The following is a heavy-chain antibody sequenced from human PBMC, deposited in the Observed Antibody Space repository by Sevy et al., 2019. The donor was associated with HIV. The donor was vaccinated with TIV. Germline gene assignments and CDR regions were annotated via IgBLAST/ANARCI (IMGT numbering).Heavy chain of an antibody. D-gene: IGHD1-1*01. V-gene: IGHV1-69*13. CDR1: GGSFSSNA. J-gene: IGHJ6*02. CDR2: LIPLFGTP. Sequence: ASVKVSCKTSGGSFSSNAISWVRQTPGHGLEWMGGLIPLFGTPNYAQEFQGRVSITADESTSTGYMELNSLGSEDTAVYYCARPRDGMYVYGMDVWGLGTTVTVSS. CDR3: ARPRDGMYVYGMDV.